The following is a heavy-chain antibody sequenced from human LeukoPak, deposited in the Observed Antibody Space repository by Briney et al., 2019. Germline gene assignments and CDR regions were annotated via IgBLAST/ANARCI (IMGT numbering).Heavy chain of an antibody. Sequence: GGSLRLSCAASGLSVSGNYMTWVRQAPGKGLEWVSLIYTGGSSYYADSVKGRFTISRDNPKNTLYLQMYSLRAEDTAVYYCARATRIAAAEYFFDYWGQGTLVTVSS. CDR3: ARATRIAAAEYFFDY. CDR1: GLSVSGNY. D-gene: IGHD6-13*01. CDR2: IYTGGSS. V-gene: IGHV3-53*01. J-gene: IGHJ4*02.